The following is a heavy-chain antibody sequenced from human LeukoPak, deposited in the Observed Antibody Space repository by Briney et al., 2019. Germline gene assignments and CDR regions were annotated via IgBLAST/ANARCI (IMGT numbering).Heavy chain of an antibody. J-gene: IGHJ5*02. CDR1: GGTFSSYA. V-gene: IGHV1-69*05. CDR2: IIPIFGTA. CDR3: ARGHDFWSGYLNPPFDP. D-gene: IGHD3-3*01. Sequence: SVNVSCKASGGTFSSYAISWVRQAPGQGLEWMGGIIPIFGTANYAEKFQGRVTITTDESTSTAYMELSSLRSEDTAVYYCARGHDFWSGYLNPPFDPWGQGTLVTVSS.